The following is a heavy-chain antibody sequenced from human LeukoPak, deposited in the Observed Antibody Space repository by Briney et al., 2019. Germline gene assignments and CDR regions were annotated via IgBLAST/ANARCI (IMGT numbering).Heavy chain of an antibody. J-gene: IGHJ3*02. CDR1: GFTFITYS. D-gene: IGHD2-2*01. CDR2: ISSSSSAI. CDR3: ARSGYCTSSSCLNGRGAFDI. Sequence: PGGSLRLSCAASGFTFITYSMNWVRQAPGKGLEWVSYISSSSSAIYSANSVKGRFSISRDNAKNSLSLPMNSLRAEDTAVYYCARSGYCTSSSCLNGRGAFDIWGQGT. V-gene: IGHV3-48*04.